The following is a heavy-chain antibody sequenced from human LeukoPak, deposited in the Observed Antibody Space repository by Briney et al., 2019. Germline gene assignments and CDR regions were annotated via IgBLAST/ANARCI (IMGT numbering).Heavy chain of an antibody. CDR1: GYSIRSGYN. Sequence: SETLSLSCAVSGYSIRSGYNWGWIRRPPGKGLEWIGSIFHSGITYYNPSLKSRVTISLDTSKNHFSLNLTSVTAADTAVYYCARHRMELDNIGPWGQGTLVTVSS. CDR2: IFHSGIT. J-gene: IGHJ5*02. D-gene: IGHD1-7*01. CDR3: ARHRMELDNIGP. V-gene: IGHV4-38-2*01.